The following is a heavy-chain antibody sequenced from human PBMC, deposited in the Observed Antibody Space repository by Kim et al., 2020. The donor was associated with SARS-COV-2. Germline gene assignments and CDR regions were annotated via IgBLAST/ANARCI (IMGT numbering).Heavy chain of an antibody. J-gene: IGHJ4*02. Sequence: GGSLRLSCAASGFTFSSYSMNWVRQAPGKGLEWVSYISSSSSTIYYADSVKGRFTISRDNAKNSLYLQMNSLRDEDTAVYYCARGAGSGSYWVIDYYFDYWGQGTLVTVSS. V-gene: IGHV3-48*02. CDR2: ISSSSSTI. CDR3: ARGAGSGSYWVIDYYFDY. CDR1: GFTFSSYS. D-gene: IGHD3-10*01.